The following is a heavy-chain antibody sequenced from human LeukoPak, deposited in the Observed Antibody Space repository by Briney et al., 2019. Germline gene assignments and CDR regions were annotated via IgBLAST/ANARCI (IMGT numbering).Heavy chain of an antibody. V-gene: IGHV4-31*03. D-gene: IGHD2-21*01. CDR3: ARDLGVRGMDV. J-gene: IGHJ6*02. Sequence: SETLSLTCTVSSGSISSGGYYWSWIRQHPGKGLEWIGYLYYTGTTYYNPSLKSRIIISVDTSKTQFSLRLSSVSAADTAIYYCARDLGVRGMDVWGQGTTVTVSS. CDR2: LYYTGTT. CDR1: SGSISSGGYY.